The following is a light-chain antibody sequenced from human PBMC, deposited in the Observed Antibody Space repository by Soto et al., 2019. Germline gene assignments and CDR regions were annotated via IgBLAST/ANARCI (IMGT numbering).Light chain of an antibody. CDR1: SSDVGGYNY. J-gene: IGLJ2*01. CDR2: EVG. V-gene: IGLV2-14*01. CDR3: SSYTSSRTLV. Sequence: QSVLTQPASVSGSPGQSTTISCTGTSSDVGGYNYVSWYQQHPGKAPKLIIYEVGNRPSGVSNRFSGSKSGNTASLIISGLQAEDEADYYCSSYTSSRTLVFGGGTKLTVL.